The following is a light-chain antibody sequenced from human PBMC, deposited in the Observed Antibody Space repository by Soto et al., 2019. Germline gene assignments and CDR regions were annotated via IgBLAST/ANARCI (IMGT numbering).Light chain of an antibody. CDR2: GTS. Sequence: EFVLTQSPGTLSLSPGERATLSCRASQSISRSYSAWYQQKPGQAPRPLIYGTSSRAPGIPDRFSGSGSGTEFALTISRLEPEDFAVYYCHQYDTSITWTFGQGTKVEIK. CDR1: QSISRSY. V-gene: IGKV3-20*01. CDR3: HQYDTSITWT. J-gene: IGKJ1*01.